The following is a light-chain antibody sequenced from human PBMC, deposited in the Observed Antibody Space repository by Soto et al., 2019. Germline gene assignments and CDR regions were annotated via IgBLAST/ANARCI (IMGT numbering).Light chain of an antibody. CDR3: QQANSFPYT. Sequence: DIQMTQSPSSVSASVGDRVTIACRASQSISSWLAWYQQKPGKAPKLLIYAASNLQSEVPSRFSGSGSGTDFTLTITSLQPEDFATYYCQQANSFPYTFGQGTKLEIK. J-gene: IGKJ2*01. CDR1: QSISSW. V-gene: IGKV1D-12*01. CDR2: AAS.